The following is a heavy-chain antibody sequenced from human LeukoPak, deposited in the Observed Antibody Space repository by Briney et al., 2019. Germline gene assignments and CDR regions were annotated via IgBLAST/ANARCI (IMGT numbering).Heavy chain of an antibody. J-gene: IGHJ5*02. CDR3: ASQTYYYDSSGYYYVRWFDP. CDR2: IYTSGST. D-gene: IGHD3-22*01. Sequence: PSETLSLTCTVSGGSISSYYWSWIRQPAGKGLEWIGRIYTSGSTNYNPSLKSRVTMSVDTSKNRFSLKLSSVTAADTAVYYCASQTYYYDSSGYYYVRWFDPWGQGTLVTVSS. CDR1: GGSISSYY. V-gene: IGHV4-4*07.